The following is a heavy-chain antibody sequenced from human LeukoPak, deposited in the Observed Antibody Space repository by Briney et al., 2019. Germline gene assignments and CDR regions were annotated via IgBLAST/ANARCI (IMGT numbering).Heavy chain of an antibody. Sequence: GESLKISCKGSGYSFTSYWIGWVRQMPGKGLEWMGIIYPGDSDTRYSPSFQGQVTISADKSISTAYLQWSSLKASDTATYYCARITMVRGVIEYFQHWGQGTLVTVSS. J-gene: IGHJ1*01. V-gene: IGHV5-51*01. CDR2: IYPGDSDT. CDR1: GYSFTSYW. D-gene: IGHD3-10*01. CDR3: ARITMVRGVIEYFQH.